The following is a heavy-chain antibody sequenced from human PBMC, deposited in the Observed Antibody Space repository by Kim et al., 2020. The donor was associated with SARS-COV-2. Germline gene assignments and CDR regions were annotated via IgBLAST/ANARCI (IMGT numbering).Heavy chain of an antibody. D-gene: IGHD1-26*01. V-gene: IGHV3-15*01. Sequence: GGSLRLSCAASGLTFNFAWMNWVRQAPGKGLEWVGRIKSKASGGTTDYAAPVKGKFTISRDDSENTLYLQMNSLTSDDTGVYYCVWENRTNVGHSSDFFYFLDRWGQGVLVTVSS. CDR1: GLTFNFAW. CDR2: IKSKASGGTT. CDR3: VWENRTNVGHSSDFFYFLDR. J-gene: IGHJ5*02.